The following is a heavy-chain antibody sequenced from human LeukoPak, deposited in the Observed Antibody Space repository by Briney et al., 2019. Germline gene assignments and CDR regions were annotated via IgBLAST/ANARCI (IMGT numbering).Heavy chain of an antibody. V-gene: IGHV4-59*01. D-gene: IGHD6-6*01. J-gene: IGHJ2*01. CDR3: ASCSIAARYWHFDL. CDR1: GGSISGYY. Sequence: SETLSLTCTVSGGSISGYYWSWIRQPPGKGLEGIGYIYYSGGTSYNPSLKSRVTMLVDTSKNQFSLKLSSVTAADTAVYYCASCSIAARYWHFDLWGRGTLVTVSS. CDR2: IYYSGGT.